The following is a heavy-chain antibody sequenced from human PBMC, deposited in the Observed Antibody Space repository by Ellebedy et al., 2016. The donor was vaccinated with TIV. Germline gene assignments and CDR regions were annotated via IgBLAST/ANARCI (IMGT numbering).Heavy chain of an antibody. CDR1: GFSFSSYG. V-gene: IGHV3-30*03. CDR3: ARDTCSSSCPGYYYYYGMDV. CDR2: ISDDGNNK. J-gene: IGHJ6*02. Sequence: GESLKISCAASGFSFSSYGMHWVRQAPGKGLEWVAVISDDGNNKNYADYVKGRFSISRDTSKNTLYLQMNSLRAEDTAVYYCARDTCSSSCPGYYYYYGMDVWGQGTTVTVSS. D-gene: IGHD2-2*01.